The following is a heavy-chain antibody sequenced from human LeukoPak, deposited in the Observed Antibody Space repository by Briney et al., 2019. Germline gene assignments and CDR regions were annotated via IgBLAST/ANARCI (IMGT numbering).Heavy chain of an antibody. CDR3: ALAVRASAFDFDI. CDR2: IYPADSDT. V-gene: IGHV5-51*01. CDR1: GYSFVGYW. Sequence: GESLKISCKGSGYSFVGYWGGWVRQLPGKGLEWMGIIYPADSDTRSSPSFQGQLTISADKSISTAYLQWSSLKASDTAMYSCALAVRASAFDFDIWGQGTLVTVSS. J-gene: IGHJ3*02. D-gene: IGHD2-21*01.